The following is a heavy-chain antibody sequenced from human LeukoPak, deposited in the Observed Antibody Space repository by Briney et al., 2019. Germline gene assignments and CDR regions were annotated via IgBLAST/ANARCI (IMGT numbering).Heavy chain of an antibody. CDR2: IYYSGST. D-gene: IGHD6-13*01. V-gene: IGHV4-61*01. Sequence: SETLSLTCTVSGGSVSSGSYYWSWIRQPPRKGLEWIGYIYYSGSTNYNPSLKSRVTISVDTSKNQFSLKLSSVTAADTAVYYCARGRGSSSWYYFDYWGQGTLVTVSS. CDR3: ARGRGSSSWYYFDY. J-gene: IGHJ4*02. CDR1: GGSVSSGSYY.